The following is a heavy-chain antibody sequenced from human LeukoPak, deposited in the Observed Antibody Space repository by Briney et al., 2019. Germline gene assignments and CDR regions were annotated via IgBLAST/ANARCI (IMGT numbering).Heavy chain of an antibody. CDR2: INHSGST. CDR1: GGSFSGYY. CDR3: ARLEYCYGSGGYRGARTNWFDP. J-gene: IGHJ5*02. D-gene: IGHD3-10*01. Sequence: SETLSLTCAVYGGSFSGYYWSWIRQPPGKGLEWIGEINHSGSTNYNPSLKSRVTISVDTSKNQFSLKLSSVTAADTAVYYCARLEYCYGSGGYRGARTNWFDPWGQGTLVTVSS. V-gene: IGHV4-34*01.